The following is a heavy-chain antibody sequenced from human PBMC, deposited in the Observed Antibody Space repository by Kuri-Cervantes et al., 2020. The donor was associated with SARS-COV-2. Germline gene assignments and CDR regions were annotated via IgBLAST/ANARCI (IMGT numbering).Heavy chain of an antibody. V-gene: IGHV3-49*04. J-gene: IGHJ4*02. CDR3: ISNDYWSGYYHDY. Sequence: GESLKISCSASGFTFGDYAVSWVRQAPGKGLEWVGFIGSKAYGGTREYAASVKVRFTISRDDSKIIAYLQMNSLKTEDTAVYYCISNDYWSGYYHDYWGQGTLSPSPQ. CDR2: IGSKAYGGTR. D-gene: IGHD3-3*01. CDR1: GFTFGDYA.